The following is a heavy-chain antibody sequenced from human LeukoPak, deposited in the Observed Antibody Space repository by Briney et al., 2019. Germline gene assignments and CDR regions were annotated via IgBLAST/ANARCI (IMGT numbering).Heavy chain of an antibody. CDR2: IYSGGNT. J-gene: IGHJ4*02. CDR1: GFTVSSNY. D-gene: IGHD6-19*01. CDR3: ARRAVANYYFDY. Sequence: PGGSLRLSCAASGFTVSSNYMSWVRQAPGKGLEWVSVIYSGGNTYYADSVKGRFTISRDNSKNTLHLQMNRLRAEDTAVYYCARRAVANYYFDYWGQGTLVTVSS. V-gene: IGHV3-53*01.